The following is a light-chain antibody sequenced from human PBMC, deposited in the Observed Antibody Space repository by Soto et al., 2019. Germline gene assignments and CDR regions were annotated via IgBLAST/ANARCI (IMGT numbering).Light chain of an antibody. V-gene: IGLV1-40*01. J-gene: IGLJ3*02. CDR1: RSNIGAGFD. CDR3: QSYDRVSAWV. CDR2: GNI. Sequence: QSVLTQPPSVSGAPGQRVTISCAGSRSNIGAGFDVHWYQQLPGTAPKLLIYGNINRPPGVPDRLSGSKSGTSASLAITGLQAEDEAVYYCQSYDRVSAWVFGGGTQLTVL.